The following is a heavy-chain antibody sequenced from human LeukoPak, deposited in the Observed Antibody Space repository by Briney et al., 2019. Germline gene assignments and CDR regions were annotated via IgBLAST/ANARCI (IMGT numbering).Heavy chain of an antibody. Sequence: ASVKVSCKVSGYTLTELSMHWVRQAPGKGLEWMGGFDPEDGETIYAQKFQGRVTMTEDTSTDTAYMELNSLRSEDTAVYYCGTMRGNPGAFDIWGQGTMVTVSS. CDR1: GYTLTELS. V-gene: IGHV1-24*01. J-gene: IGHJ3*02. D-gene: IGHD3-22*01. CDR2: FDPEDGET. CDR3: GTMRGNPGAFDI.